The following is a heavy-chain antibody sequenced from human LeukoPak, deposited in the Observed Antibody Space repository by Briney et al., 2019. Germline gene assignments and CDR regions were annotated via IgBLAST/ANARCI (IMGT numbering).Heavy chain of an antibody. CDR2: IYNRTT. CDR1: GFTFSNNY. V-gene: IGHV3-53*01. J-gene: IGHJ4*02. D-gene: IGHD3-22*01. CDR3: ARDGNGYYSFDQ. Sequence: PGGSLRLSCAASGFTFSNNYIRWARQAPGKGLEWDSVIYNRTTDYIDSVKGRFTISRDNSKNTLYLQMNNLRAEDTAVYYCARDGNGYYSFDQWGQGTLVTVSS.